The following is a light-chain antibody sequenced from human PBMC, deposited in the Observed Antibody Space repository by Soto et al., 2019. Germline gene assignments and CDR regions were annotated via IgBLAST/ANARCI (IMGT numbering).Light chain of an antibody. V-gene: IGLV2-14*01. Sequence: QSVLTQPPSVSAAPGQKVTISCSGSSSNIGNNYVSWYQQLPGTAPKLMIYEVSNRPSGVSNRFSGSKSGNAASLTISGLQAEDEADYYCSSYTSSSTFLLFGGGTKLTVL. CDR2: EVS. J-gene: IGLJ2*01. CDR1: SSNIGNNY. CDR3: SSYTSSSTFLL.